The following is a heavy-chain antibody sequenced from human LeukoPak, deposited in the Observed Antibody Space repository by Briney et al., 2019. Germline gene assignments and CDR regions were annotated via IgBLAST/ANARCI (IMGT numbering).Heavy chain of an antibody. V-gene: IGHV3-11*04. Sequence: PGGSLRLSCEASGFSFSNFMSWIRQAPAKGLEWVSYITNRGRPTNHADAVKGRFTISSDNTKKSVYLDMTDLGVEDTAVYYCAREASGNYHVFDSWGQGTLVTVSS. D-gene: IGHD1-26*01. CDR3: AREASGNYHVFDS. CDR1: GFSFSNF. J-gene: IGHJ4*02. CDR2: ITNRGRPT.